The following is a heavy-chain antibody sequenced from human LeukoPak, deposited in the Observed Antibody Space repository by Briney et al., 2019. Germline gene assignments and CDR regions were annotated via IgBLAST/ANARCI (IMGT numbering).Heavy chain of an antibody. CDR3: ATPYSSGWGPRYGMAV. V-gene: IGHV1-24*01. CDR1: GYTLTEVS. J-gene: IGHJ6*02. CDR2: FDPEDGET. D-gene: IGHD6-19*01. Sequence: ASAKVSCKVSGYTLTEVSMHWVRQAPGKEREWIGGFDPEDGETIYAQKLPGIVTMTHDTSTDTAYMALSSLRSEATAVYYCATPYSSGWGPRYGMAVWGQGTTVPVSS.